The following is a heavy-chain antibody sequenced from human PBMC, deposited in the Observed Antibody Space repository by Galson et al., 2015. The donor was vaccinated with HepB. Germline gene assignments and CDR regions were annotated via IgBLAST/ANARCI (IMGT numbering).Heavy chain of an antibody. CDR3: AREFGGGGDSSPDY. V-gene: IGHV3-30*04. Sequence: SLRLSCAASGFTFSSCAMHWVRQAPGEGLEWVAFISYDGRNKFYADSVKGRFTISRDNSKNTLFLQMNSLRPEDTAVYYCAREFGGGGDSSPDYWGQGTLVTVSS. CDR1: GFTFSSCA. J-gene: IGHJ4*02. D-gene: IGHD6-13*01. CDR2: ISYDGRNK.